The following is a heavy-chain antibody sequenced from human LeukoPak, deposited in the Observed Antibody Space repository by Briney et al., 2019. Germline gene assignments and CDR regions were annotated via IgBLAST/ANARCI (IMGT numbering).Heavy chain of an antibody. D-gene: IGHD5-24*01. CDR2: LTPIFGTA. V-gene: IGHV1-69*05. J-gene: IGHJ4*02. CDR1: RGTFSSYD. CDR3: ARGTRWLQVSYYFDY. Sequence: GSAVKVSCKASRGTFSSYDISGVRQAPGPGLEWMGGLTPIFGTANYAQTFQGRVTITTDESTSTAYMELSSLRSEDTAVYYCARGTRWLQVSYYFDYWGQGTLVTVSS.